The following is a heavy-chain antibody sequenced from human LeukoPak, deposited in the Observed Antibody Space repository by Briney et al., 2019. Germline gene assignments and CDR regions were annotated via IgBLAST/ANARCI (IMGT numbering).Heavy chain of an antibody. V-gene: IGHV3-74*01. D-gene: IGHD6-13*01. J-gene: IGHJ4*02. CDR3: ARGGSSRYTISY. CDR1: GFTFSNYW. Sequence: GGALRLSCAASGFTFSNYWMHWVRQAPGKGLVWVSRINSDGSNTTYADSVKGRFTISRDNAKNTLYLQMNSLRAEDAAVYYCARGGSSRYTISYWGQGTLVTVSS. CDR2: INSDGSNT.